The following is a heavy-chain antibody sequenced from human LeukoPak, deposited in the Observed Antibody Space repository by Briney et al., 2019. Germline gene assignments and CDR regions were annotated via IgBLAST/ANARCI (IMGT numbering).Heavy chain of an antibody. D-gene: IGHD6-13*01. CDR3: ARAHVGIAAAGSYDY. J-gene: IGHJ4*02. CDR1: GYTFTSYY. V-gene: IGHV1-46*01. CDR2: INPSGGST. Sequence: ASVKVSCKASGYTFTSYYMHWVRQAPGQGLEWMGIINPSGGSTSYAQKFQGRVTMTRDTSTSTVYMELSSLRSEDTAVYYCARAHVGIAAAGSYDYWGQGTLVTVSS.